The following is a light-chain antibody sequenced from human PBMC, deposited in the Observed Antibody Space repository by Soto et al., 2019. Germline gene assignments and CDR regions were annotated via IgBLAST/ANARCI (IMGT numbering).Light chain of an antibody. V-gene: IGKV1-5*01. CDR1: QSISSW. Sequence: DIQMTQSPSTLSASVGDRVTITCRASQSISSWLAWYQQKPGKAPKLLLYDASSLASGVPSRFSGSGSGTEFTLTISSLQPDDFATYYCQQYNSYHTFGQGTKLEIK. CDR3: QQYNSYHT. CDR2: DAS. J-gene: IGKJ2*01.